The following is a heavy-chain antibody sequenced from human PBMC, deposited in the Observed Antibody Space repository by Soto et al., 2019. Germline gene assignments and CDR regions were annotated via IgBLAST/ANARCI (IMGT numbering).Heavy chain of an antibody. CDR3: ARAGQQVAVFDY. CDR1: GFSFSAYS. CDR2: ISSDGSKT. V-gene: IGHV3-30-3*01. Sequence: QVHLVESGGGVVQAGRSLRLSCAASGFSFSAYSMHWVRQASGKGLEWVAVISSDGSKTYYAGSLKGRFTVSSDNSKNILYLQMHSLRAEDTAVYYWARAGQQVAVFDYRGQGTEVTVSS. D-gene: IGHD6-13*01. J-gene: IGHJ4*02.